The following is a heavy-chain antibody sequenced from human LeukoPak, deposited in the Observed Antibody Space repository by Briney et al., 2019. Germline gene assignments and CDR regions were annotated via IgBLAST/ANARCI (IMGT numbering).Heavy chain of an antibody. CDR1: GFTFSSYA. Sequence: GGSLRLSCAASGFTFSSYAMHRVRQAPGKGLEYVSAISSNGGSTYYANSVKGRFTISRDNSKNTLYLQMGSLRAEDMAVYYCARGDYYDSSGTDYWGQGTLVTVSS. CDR3: ARGDYYDSSGTDY. CDR2: ISSNGGST. J-gene: IGHJ4*02. D-gene: IGHD3-22*01. V-gene: IGHV3-64*01.